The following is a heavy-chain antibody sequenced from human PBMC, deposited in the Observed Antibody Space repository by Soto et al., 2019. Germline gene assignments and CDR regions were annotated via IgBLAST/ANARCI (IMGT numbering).Heavy chain of an antibody. D-gene: IGHD3-16*01. Sequence: QPGGSLRLSCAVSGFTFSTYGMHWVRQAPGKGLEWVAVISYDGINKNYGDSVKGRFTISRDNSKNTLYLQMNSLRAEDTAVYYCAKDQGGGGSSSDYWGQGTLVTVSS. CDR3: AKDQGGGGSSSDY. V-gene: IGHV3-30*18. CDR1: GFTFSTYG. J-gene: IGHJ4*02. CDR2: ISYDGINK.